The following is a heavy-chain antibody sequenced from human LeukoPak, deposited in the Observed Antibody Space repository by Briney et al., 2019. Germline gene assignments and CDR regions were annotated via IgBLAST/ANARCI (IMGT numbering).Heavy chain of an antibody. CDR2: IYHSGST. CDR1: GYSITSGYY. CDR3: ARHGVMDYDFWSGYYYYFDY. V-gene: IGHV4-38-2*01. J-gene: IGHJ4*02. Sequence: SETLSLTCAVSGYSITSGYYWAWIRQPPGKGLEWIGNIYHSGSTYYNTALKSRVTLSVDTSKNQFSLKLTSVTDADTAVYYCARHGVMDYDFWSGYYYYFDYWGQGTLVTVSS. D-gene: IGHD3-3*01.